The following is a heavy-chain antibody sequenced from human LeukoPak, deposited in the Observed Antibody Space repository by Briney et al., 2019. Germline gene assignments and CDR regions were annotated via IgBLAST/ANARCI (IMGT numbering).Heavy chain of an antibody. CDR1: GFTFSDYY. J-gene: IGHJ4*02. CDR2: ISGSGGST. CDR3: AKGVAAAGSEFDY. D-gene: IGHD6-13*01. Sequence: GGSLRLSCAASGFTFSDYYMSWVRQAPGKGLEWVSAISGSGGSTYYADSVKGRFTISRDNSKNTLYLQMNSLRAEDTAVYYCAKGVAAAGSEFDYWGQGTLVTVSS. V-gene: IGHV3-23*01.